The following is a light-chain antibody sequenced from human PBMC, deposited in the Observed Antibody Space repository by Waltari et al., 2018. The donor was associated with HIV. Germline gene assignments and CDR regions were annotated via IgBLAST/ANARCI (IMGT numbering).Light chain of an antibody. CDR1: QSVFYSSNNKNF. J-gene: IGKJ2*01. CDR2: WAS. V-gene: IGKV4-1*01. CDR3: QQYLSTPAT. Sequence: DIVMTQSPDSLAVSLGERATINCKSSQSVFYSSNNKNFLAWYQQKPRQPPKLLIYWASTREPGFPDGFGGSGSGTDFTLTISSLQAEDVAVYYCQQYLSTPATFGQGTKLEIK.